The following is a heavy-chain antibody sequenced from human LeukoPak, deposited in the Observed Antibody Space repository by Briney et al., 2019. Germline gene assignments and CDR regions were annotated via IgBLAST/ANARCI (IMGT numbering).Heavy chain of an antibody. V-gene: IGHV3-15*01. CDR3: AKDRQGVVVVPADAFDI. D-gene: IGHD2-2*01. Sequence: GGSLRLSCAASGFSFSDASMSWVRQAPGKGLEWVGRIKSKTDRGTTDYAARVKGRFIVSRDDSKNTLYLQMNSLKTEDTAVYYCAKDRQGVVVVPADAFDIWGQGTMVTVSS. CDR2: IKSKTDRGTT. J-gene: IGHJ3*02. CDR1: GFSFSDAS.